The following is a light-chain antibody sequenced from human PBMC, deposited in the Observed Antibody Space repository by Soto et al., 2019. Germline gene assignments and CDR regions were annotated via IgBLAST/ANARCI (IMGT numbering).Light chain of an antibody. V-gene: IGLV2-14*01. CDR2: DVS. CDR3: SSYTRSSTLYVV. J-gene: IGLJ2*01. Sequence: QSVLTQPASVSGSPGQSITISCTGTSSDVGGYNYVSWYQQHPGKAPKLLIYDVSNRPSGVYNRFSGSKSGNTASLTISGLQAEDEADDYCSSYTRSSTLYVVFAGGTKLTVL. CDR1: SSDVGGYNY.